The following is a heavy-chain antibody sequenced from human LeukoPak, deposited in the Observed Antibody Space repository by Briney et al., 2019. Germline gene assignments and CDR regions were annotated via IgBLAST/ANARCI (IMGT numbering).Heavy chain of an antibody. CDR1: GFTFSSFD. D-gene: IGHD1-1*01. J-gene: IGHJ6*03. V-gene: IGHV3-13*01. Sequence: GGSLRLSCAASGFTFSSFDMHWVRQPPGQGLEWVSTIGTASETYYPGSVEGRFTLSRDNAKNSMYLQMNSLTAGDTAVYYCARGPPRGKYYYMDVWGKGTTVTVSS. CDR2: IGTASET. CDR3: ARGPPRGKYYYMDV.